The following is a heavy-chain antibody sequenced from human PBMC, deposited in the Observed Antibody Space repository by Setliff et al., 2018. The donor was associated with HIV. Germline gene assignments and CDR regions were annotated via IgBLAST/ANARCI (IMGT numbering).Heavy chain of an antibody. V-gene: IGHV4-4*07. D-gene: IGHD2-21*02. CDR3: ARIFGGNSAPFDY. CDR2: IYYNGIT. CDR1: GGSISRYY. Sequence: SETLSLTCTVSGGSISRYYWSWIRQSAGKGLEWIGQIYYNGITNYNPSLKSRVSMSMDTSKTQFSLRLSSVTAADTAVYYCARIFGGNSAPFDYWGQGILVTVSS. J-gene: IGHJ4*02.